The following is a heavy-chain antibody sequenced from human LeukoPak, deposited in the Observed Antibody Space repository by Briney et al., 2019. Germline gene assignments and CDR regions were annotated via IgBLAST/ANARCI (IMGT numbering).Heavy chain of an antibody. V-gene: IGHV3-21*01. Sequence: GGSLRLSCAASGFTFSSYSMNWVRQAPGKGLEWVSSISSSSSYIYYADSVKGRFTISRDNAKNSLYLQVNSLRAEDTAVYYCARDMISSGWYVDYWGQGTLVTVSS. CDR1: GFTFSSYS. D-gene: IGHD6-19*01. J-gene: IGHJ4*02. CDR2: ISSSSSYI. CDR3: ARDMISSGWYVDY.